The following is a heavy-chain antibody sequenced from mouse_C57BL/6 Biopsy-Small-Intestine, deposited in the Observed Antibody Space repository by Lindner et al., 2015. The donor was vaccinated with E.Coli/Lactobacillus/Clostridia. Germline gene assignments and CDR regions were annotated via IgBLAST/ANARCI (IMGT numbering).Heavy chain of an antibody. CDR1: GYSFTDYN. D-gene: IGHD1-1*01. J-gene: IGHJ4*01. V-gene: IGHV1-39*01. Sequence: VQLQESGPELVKPGASVKISCKASGYSFTDYNMNWVKQSNGKSLEWIGYINPNNGGTAYNQKFKGKATLTADKSSSTAYMQLSSLTSEDSAVYYCAFTVEDYYAMDYWGQGTSVTVSS. CDR2: INPNNGGT. CDR3: AFTVEDYYAMDY.